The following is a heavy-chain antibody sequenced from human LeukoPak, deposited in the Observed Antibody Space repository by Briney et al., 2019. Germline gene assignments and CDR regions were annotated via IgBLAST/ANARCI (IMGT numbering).Heavy chain of an antibody. Sequence: GGSLRLSCAASGVTFSSYGMHWVRQAPGKGLEWVAVISYDGSNKYYADSVKGRFTISRDNPKNTLYLQMNSLRAEDTAVYYCAKAYYNDSSGYYTAFDIWGQGTMVTVSS. J-gene: IGHJ3*02. CDR1: GVTFSSYG. CDR3: AKAYYNDSSGYYTAFDI. D-gene: IGHD3-22*01. CDR2: ISYDGSNK. V-gene: IGHV3-30*18.